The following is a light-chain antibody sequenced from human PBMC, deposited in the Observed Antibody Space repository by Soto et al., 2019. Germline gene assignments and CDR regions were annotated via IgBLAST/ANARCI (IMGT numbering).Light chain of an antibody. CDR1: QSVSSN. CDR2: GAS. CDR3: QQYNNWLT. J-gene: IGKJ4*01. V-gene: IGKV3-15*01. Sequence: EIVLTQSPGTLSVSPGERATLSCRASQSVSSNLAWYQQKPGQAPRLLIYGASTRATGIPARFSGSGSGTEFTLTISSLQSEDFAVYYCQQYNNWLTFGGGTKVVIK.